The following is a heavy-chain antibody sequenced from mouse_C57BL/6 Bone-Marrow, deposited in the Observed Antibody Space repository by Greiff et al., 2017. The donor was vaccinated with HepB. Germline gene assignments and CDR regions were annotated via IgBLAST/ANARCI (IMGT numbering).Heavy chain of an antibody. CDR3: TRGYSNSRGYFDV. Sequence: QVHVKQSGAELVRPGASVTLSCKASGYTFTDYEMHWVKQTPVHGLEWIGAIDPETGGTAYNQKFKGKAILTADKSSSTAYMELRSLTSEDSAVYYGTRGYSNSRGYFDVWGTGTTVTVSS. CDR1: GYTFTDYE. D-gene: IGHD2-5*01. CDR2: IDPETGGT. V-gene: IGHV1-15*01. J-gene: IGHJ1*03.